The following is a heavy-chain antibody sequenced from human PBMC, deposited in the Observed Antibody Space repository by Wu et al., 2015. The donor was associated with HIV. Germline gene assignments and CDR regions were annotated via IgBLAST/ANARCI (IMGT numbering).Heavy chain of an antibody. CDR2: IIPIFGTA. Sequence: QVQLVQSGVEVKKPGSSVKVSCKASGGTFSNYAINWVRQAPGQGLEWMGGIIPIFGTANYAQKFQGRVSVTADEVTTTAFMELSSLRSEDTAVYYCAREWRIAAAGPLDYWGQGTLVTVSS. V-gene: IGHV1-69*12. J-gene: IGHJ4*02. CDR1: GGTFSNYA. D-gene: IGHD6-13*01. CDR3: AREWRIAAAGPLDY.